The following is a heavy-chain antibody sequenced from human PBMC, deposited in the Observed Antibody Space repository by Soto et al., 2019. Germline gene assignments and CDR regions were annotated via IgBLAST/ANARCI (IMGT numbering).Heavy chain of an antibody. J-gene: IGHJ5*02. V-gene: IGHV4-31*03. D-gene: IGHD3-22*01. CDR2: IYYSGST. Sequence: PSETLSLTCTVSGGSISSGGYYWSWIRQHPGKGLEWIGYIYYSGSTYYNPSLKSRVTISVDTSKNQFSLKLSSVTAADTAVYYCARAWYYYDSSGYSRNNWFGPWGQGTLVTVSS. CDR1: GGSISSGGYY. CDR3: ARAWYYYDSSGYSRNNWFGP.